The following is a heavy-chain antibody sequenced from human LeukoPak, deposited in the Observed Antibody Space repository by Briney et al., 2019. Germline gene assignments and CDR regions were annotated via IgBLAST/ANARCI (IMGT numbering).Heavy chain of an antibody. CDR3: ARGCSIAARPRSPCY. J-gene: IGHJ4*02. D-gene: IGHD6-6*01. V-gene: IGHV1-46*01. CDR1: GYTFTSYY. CDR2: INPSGGST. Sequence: ASVKVSCKASGYTFTSYYMHWVRQAPGQGLEWMGIINPSGGSTSYAQKFQGRVTMTRDMSTSTVYMELSSLRSEDTAVYYCARGCSIAARPRSPCYWGQGTLVTVSS.